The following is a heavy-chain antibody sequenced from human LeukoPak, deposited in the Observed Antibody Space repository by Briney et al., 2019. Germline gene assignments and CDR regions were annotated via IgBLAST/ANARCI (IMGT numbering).Heavy chain of an antibody. CDR1: GFTFSSYS. Sequence: GGSLRLSCAASGFTFSSYSMNWVRQAPGKGLDWVSSISSSSNYIHYADSVKGRFTISRDNAKSSLFLQMNSLRAEDTAVYFCARDLTDDFWGGYHFDYWGQGILVTVSS. J-gene: IGHJ4*02. D-gene: IGHD3-3*01. CDR3: ARDLTDDFWGGYHFDY. CDR2: ISSSSNYI. V-gene: IGHV3-21*01.